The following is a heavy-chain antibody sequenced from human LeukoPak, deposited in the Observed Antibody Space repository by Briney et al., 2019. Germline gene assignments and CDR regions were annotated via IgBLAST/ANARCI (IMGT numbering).Heavy chain of an antibody. CDR1: GFTFDDYG. CDR3: TRLHGAYPIDF. CDR2: ISSSGPTT. D-gene: IGHD3-16*01. J-gene: IGHJ4*02. V-gene: IGHV3-48*01. Sequence: GGSLRLSCAASGFTFDDYGMSWVRQAPGKGLEWISYISSSGPTTYYADSVKGRFTISRDNAKNSVYLQMNSLRAEDTAVYYCTRLHGAYPIDFWGQGTLVTVSS.